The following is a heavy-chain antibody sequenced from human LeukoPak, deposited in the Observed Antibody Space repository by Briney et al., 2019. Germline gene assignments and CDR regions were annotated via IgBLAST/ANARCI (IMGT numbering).Heavy chain of an antibody. V-gene: IGHV4-59*01. Sequence: SETLSLTCTVSGGSISSYYWSWVRQPPGKGLGWSGYIYYSGSTNYNPSLKSRVPISVDTSKNQFSLKLSSVTAADTAVYYCASEGGTYYYGSGSYEHWGQGTLVTVSS. D-gene: IGHD3-10*01. CDR1: GGSISSYY. CDR3: ASEGGTYYYGSGSYEH. CDR2: IYYSGST. J-gene: IGHJ4*02.